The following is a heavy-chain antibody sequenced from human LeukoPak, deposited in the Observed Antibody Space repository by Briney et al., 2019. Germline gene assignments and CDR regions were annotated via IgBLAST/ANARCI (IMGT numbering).Heavy chain of an antibody. CDR1: GVSVSSNY. Sequence: SETLSLTCTVSGVSVSSNYWSWIRQAPGKGLEWIGYMYHTGSGNYNPSLKSRVTISVDTSKNQFSLKLSSVTAADTAVYYCARDSKLLWFGESQSDIWGQGTMVTVSS. D-gene: IGHD3-10*01. CDR3: ARDSKLLWFGESQSDI. V-gene: IGHV4-59*02. CDR2: MYHTGSG. J-gene: IGHJ3*02.